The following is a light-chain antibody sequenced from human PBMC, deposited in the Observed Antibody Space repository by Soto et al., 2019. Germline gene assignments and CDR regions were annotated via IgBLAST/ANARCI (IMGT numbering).Light chain of an antibody. Sequence: QSVLTQPPSVSGAPGQRVTISCTGSSSNIGANYDVQWYQQLPGTAPKLLIYGNNNRPSGVPDRISGSKSGTSASLAITGLQAEDEAHYYCQSYDSSLSGVVFGGGTKVTVL. CDR1: SSNIGANYD. V-gene: IGLV1-40*01. J-gene: IGLJ2*01. CDR2: GNN. CDR3: QSYDSSLSGVV.